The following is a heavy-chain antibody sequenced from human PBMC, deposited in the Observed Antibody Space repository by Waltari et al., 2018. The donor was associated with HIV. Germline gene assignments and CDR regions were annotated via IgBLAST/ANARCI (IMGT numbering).Heavy chain of an antibody. CDR3: ARDSSDGDVLDY. Sequence: QVQLVQSGAEVKKPGASVKVSCKASGYTFTSYAMHWVRQAPGQRLEWMGWINAGNGNTKYSQKFQGRVTITRDTSASTAYMELSSLRSEDTAVYYCARDSSDGDVLDYWGQGTLVTVSS. CDR2: INAGNGNT. D-gene: IGHD3-10*02. V-gene: IGHV1-3*01. J-gene: IGHJ4*02. CDR1: GYTFTSYA.